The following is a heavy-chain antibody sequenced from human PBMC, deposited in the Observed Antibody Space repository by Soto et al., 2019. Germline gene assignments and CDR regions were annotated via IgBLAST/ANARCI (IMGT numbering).Heavy chain of an antibody. Sequence: QVQLQESGPGLVKPSQTLSLTCTVSGGSISSGGYYWSWIRQHPGKGLEWIGYIYYSGSTYYNPSLKSRVTISVDTSKNQFSLKLSSVTAADTAVYYCAREGGGDGYNWRWFDPWGQGTLVTVSS. D-gene: IGHD5-12*01. CDR2: IYYSGST. V-gene: IGHV4-31*03. CDR3: AREGGGDGYNWRWFDP. J-gene: IGHJ5*02. CDR1: GGSISSGGYY.